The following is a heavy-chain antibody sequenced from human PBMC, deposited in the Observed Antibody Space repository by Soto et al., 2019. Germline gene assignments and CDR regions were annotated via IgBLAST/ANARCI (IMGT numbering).Heavy chain of an antibody. V-gene: IGHV3-48*02. Sequence: LRLSCAASGFTFSSYSMNWVRQAPGKGLEWVSYISSSSSTIYYADSVKGRFTISRDNAKNSLYLQMNSLRDEDTAVYYCARRASDYYDSSGYYNYWGQGTLVTVSS. CDR1: GFTFSSYS. CDR2: ISSSSSTI. J-gene: IGHJ4*02. D-gene: IGHD3-22*01. CDR3: ARRASDYYDSSGYYNY.